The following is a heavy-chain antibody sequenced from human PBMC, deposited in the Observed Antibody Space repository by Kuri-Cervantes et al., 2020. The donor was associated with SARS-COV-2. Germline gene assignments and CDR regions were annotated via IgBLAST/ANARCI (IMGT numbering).Heavy chain of an antibody. CDR1: GYTFTSYA. Sequence: ASVKVSCKASGYTFTSYAMHWVRQAPGQRLEWMGWINAGNGNTKYSQKLQGRVTMTTDTSTSTAYMELRSLRSDDTAVYYCARDRPDDILTGYQDAIDIWGQGTMVTVSS. J-gene: IGHJ3*02. V-gene: IGHV1-3*01. CDR2: INAGNGNT. D-gene: IGHD3-9*01. CDR3: ARDRPDDILTGYQDAIDI.